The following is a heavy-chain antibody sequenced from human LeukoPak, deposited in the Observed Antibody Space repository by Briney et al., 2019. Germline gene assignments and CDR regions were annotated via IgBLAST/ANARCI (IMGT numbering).Heavy chain of an antibody. Sequence: ASVKVSCKASGYTFTSHYMHWVRQAPGQGLEWMGIINPSGGSTSYAQKFQGRVTMTRDTSTSTAYMELSSLRSEDTAVYYCARGVPRYGWLRLSPHFDYWGQGTLGTVSS. V-gene: IGHV1-46*01. CDR1: GYTFTSHY. CDR2: INPSGGST. J-gene: IGHJ4*02. CDR3: ARGVPRYGWLRLSPHFDY. D-gene: IGHD5-12*01.